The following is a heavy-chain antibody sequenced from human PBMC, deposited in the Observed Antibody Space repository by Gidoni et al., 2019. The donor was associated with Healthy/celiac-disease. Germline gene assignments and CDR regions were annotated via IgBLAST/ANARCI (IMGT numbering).Heavy chain of an antibody. Sequence: QVQLVQSGAEVKKPGASVKVSCKASGYTFTGYYMHWVRQAPGQGLEWMGWINPNSGGTNYAQKFQGRVTMTRDTSISTAYMELSRLRSDDTAVYYCARDSNDFSLESYGMDVWGQGTTVTVSS. D-gene: IGHD3-3*01. CDR2: INPNSGGT. CDR3: ARDSNDFSLESYGMDV. V-gene: IGHV1-2*02. CDR1: GYTFTGYY. J-gene: IGHJ6*02.